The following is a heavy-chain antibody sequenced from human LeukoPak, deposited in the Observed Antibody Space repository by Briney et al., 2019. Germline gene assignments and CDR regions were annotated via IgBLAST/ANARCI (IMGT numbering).Heavy chain of an antibody. D-gene: IGHD3-10*01. CDR1: GFTFSSYA. Sequence: QSGGSLRLSCAASGFTFSSYAMSWVRQAPGKGLEWVSAISGSGGSTYYADSAKGRFTISRDNAKNSLYLQMNSLRAEDTAVYYCARDYLRGFGYWGQGTLVTVSS. CDR3: ARDYLRGFGY. J-gene: IGHJ4*02. V-gene: IGHV3-23*01. CDR2: ISGSGGST.